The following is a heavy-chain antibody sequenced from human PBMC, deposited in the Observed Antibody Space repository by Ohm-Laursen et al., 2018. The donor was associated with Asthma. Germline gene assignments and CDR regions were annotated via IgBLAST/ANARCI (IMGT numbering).Heavy chain of an antibody. D-gene: IGHD7-27*01. J-gene: IGHJ5*02. Sequence: ASVKVSCTASGYTFTGYYMHWVRQAPGQGLEWMGRINPNSGGTNYAQKFQGRVTMTRDTSISTAYMELSRLRSDDTAVYYCARSTDWGSWFDPWGQGTLVTVSS. V-gene: IGHV1-2*06. CDR3: ARSTDWGSWFDP. CDR1: GYTFTGYY. CDR2: INPNSGGT.